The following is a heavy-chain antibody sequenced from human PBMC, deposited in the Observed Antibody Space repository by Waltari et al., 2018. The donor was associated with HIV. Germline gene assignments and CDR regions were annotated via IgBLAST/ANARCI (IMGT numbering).Heavy chain of an antibody. Sequence: EVQLVESGGGLVQPGGSLRLSCAASGLTFSSVWMSWVRQDPGRGRRWVSKIKEGGYEKYVVDSVKGHFTVSRDNAKNSLFLQMNGLGAEDTAVYYCARDLSDLDYWGQGTLVTVSS. D-gene: IGHD2-21*02. V-gene: IGHV3-7*01. CDR3: ARDLSDLDY. CDR2: IKEGGYEK. J-gene: IGHJ4*02. CDR1: GLTFSSVW.